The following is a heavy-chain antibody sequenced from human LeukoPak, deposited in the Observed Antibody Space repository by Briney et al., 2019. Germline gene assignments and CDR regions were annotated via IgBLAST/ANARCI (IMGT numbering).Heavy chain of an antibody. Sequence: GGSLRLSCAGSGFTFSSTVMTWVRQAPGKGLEWVSTISPDGNYIYYGDSLRGRFTMSRDNSKNTLYLQMNSLRVEDTAIYYYVKRFAESIVSEYWGQGTLVAVSS. CDR3: VKRFAESIVSEY. J-gene: IGHJ4*02. V-gene: IGHV3-23*01. CDR1: GFTFSSTV. CDR2: ISPDGNYI. D-gene: IGHD2-15*01.